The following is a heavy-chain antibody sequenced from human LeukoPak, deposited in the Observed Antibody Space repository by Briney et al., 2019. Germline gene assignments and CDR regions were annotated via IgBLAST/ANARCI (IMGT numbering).Heavy chain of an antibody. Sequence: SETLSLTCAVYGGSFSGYYWSWIRQPPGKGLEWIGEINHSGSTNYNPSLKSRVTTSVDTSKNQFSLKLSPVTAADTAVYYCARVSGARYCSSTSCYGNRFNGMDVWGQGTTVTVSS. CDR2: INHSGST. J-gene: IGHJ6*02. D-gene: IGHD2-2*01. CDR1: GGSFSGYY. CDR3: ARVSGARYCSSTSCYGNRFNGMDV. V-gene: IGHV4-34*01.